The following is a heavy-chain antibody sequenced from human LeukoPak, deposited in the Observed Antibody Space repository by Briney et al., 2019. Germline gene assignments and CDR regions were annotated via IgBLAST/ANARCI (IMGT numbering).Heavy chain of an antibody. CDR3: ARLCSGGSCYAYDAFDI. J-gene: IGHJ3*02. D-gene: IGHD2-15*01. CDR2: IYYSGST. Sequence: SETLSLTCTVSGGSISIYYWSWIRQPPGKGLEWIGYIYYSGSTNYNPSLKSRVTISVDTSKNQFSLKLSSVTAADTAVYYCARLCSGGSCYAYDAFDIWGQGTMVTVSS. CDR1: GGSISIYY. V-gene: IGHV4-59*08.